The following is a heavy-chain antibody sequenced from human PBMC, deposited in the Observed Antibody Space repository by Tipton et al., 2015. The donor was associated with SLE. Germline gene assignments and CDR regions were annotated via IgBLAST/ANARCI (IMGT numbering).Heavy chain of an antibody. Sequence: SLRLSCAASGFTFSSYSMNWVRQAPGKGLEWVSSISSSSSYIYYADSVKGRFTISRDNAKNSLYLQMNSLRAEDTAVYYCARDLSEDRGKGGVFDYWGQGTLVTVSS. D-gene: IGHD3-16*01. J-gene: IGHJ4*02. V-gene: IGHV3-21*01. CDR3: ARDLSEDRGKGGVFDY. CDR1: GFTFSSYS. CDR2: ISSSSSYI.